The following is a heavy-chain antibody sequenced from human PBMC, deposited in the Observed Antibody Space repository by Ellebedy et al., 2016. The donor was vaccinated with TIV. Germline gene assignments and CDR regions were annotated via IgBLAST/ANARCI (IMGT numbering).Heavy chain of an antibody. CDR2: IKEDGSFK. Sequence: GESLKISCAAAGFPFSDYWMYWVRQGPGKGLEWVASIKEDGSFKKYVDSVRGRFTISRDNAKNSAYLQMNVLRVDDRGIYYCATDLRPLTRGWGYWGRGTLVTVSS. V-gene: IGHV3-7*01. CDR3: ATDLRPLTRGWGY. CDR1: GFPFSDYW. D-gene: IGHD3-10*01. J-gene: IGHJ4*02.